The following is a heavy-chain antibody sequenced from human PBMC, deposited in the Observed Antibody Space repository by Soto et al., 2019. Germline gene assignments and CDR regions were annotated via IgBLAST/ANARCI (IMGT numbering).Heavy chain of an antibody. CDR1: GGSVSSGSYY. CDR3: AREGRYCSSTSCYTPGWFDP. D-gene: IGHD2-2*02. V-gene: IGHV4-61*01. J-gene: IGHJ5*02. CDR2: IYYSGST. Sequence: QVQLQESGPGLVKPSETLSLTCTVSGGSVSSGSYYWSWIRQPPGKGLEWIGYIYYSGSTNYNPSLTSRVAISVATSKNPFSLKLSSVTAADTAVYYCAREGRYCSSTSCYTPGWFDPWGQGTLVTVSS.